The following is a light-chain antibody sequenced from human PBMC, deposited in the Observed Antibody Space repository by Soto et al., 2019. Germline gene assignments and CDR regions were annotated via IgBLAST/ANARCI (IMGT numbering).Light chain of an antibody. CDR2: GAS. CDR3: QQYNNWPGT. J-gene: IGKJ1*01. CDR1: QSVSSN. Sequence: EIVMTQSPATLSVSPGERATLSCRASQSVSSNLAWYQQKPGQAPRLLIYGASTRATGIPARFSGSGSGTEFTLTISSLQSEDFAVYSCQQYNNWPGTFGKGTKVEIK. V-gene: IGKV3-15*01.